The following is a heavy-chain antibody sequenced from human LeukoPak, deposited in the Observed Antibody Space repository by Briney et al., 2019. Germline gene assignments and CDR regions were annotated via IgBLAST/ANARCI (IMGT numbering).Heavy chain of an antibody. D-gene: IGHD1-26*01. CDR1: GFTLSDFS. CDR2: ITGNSMYI. Sequence: PGGSLRLSCAASGFTLSDFSMNWVRQAPGKGLEWVASITGNSMYIYYSDSLKGRCTLSRENAKNSLYLQMNSLRAEDTAVYYCARARSGGPGAYYYYYYMDVWGKGTTVTVSS. J-gene: IGHJ6*03. V-gene: IGHV3-21*01. CDR3: ARARSGGPGAYYYYYYMDV.